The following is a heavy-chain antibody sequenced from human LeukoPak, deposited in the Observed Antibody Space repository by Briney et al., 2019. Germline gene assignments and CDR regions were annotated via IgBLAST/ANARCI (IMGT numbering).Heavy chain of an antibody. Sequence: GGSLRLSCAASGFTFSSYAMSWVRPAPGRGLEWVSTISGSGTGTYYADSVKGRFTISRDNSKYTLYLQMNSLRADDTAVYYCAKGGYSSGWRNYFDYWGQGTLVTVSS. V-gene: IGHV3-23*01. D-gene: IGHD6-19*01. CDR1: GFTFSSYA. CDR2: ISGSGTGT. CDR3: AKGGYSSGWRNYFDY. J-gene: IGHJ4*02.